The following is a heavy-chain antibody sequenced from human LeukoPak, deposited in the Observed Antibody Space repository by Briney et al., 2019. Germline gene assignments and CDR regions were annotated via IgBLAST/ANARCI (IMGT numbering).Heavy chain of an antibody. CDR1: GFTFRNYW. V-gene: IGHV3-7*01. J-gene: IGHJ4*02. CDR3: ARWAGFTDY. D-gene: IGHD3-10*01. Sequence: GESLRLSCATSGFTFRNYWMTWVRQAPGKGPEWVANINQDGSEEYYVDSVKGRFTISRDNAKNSLNLQMNSQRAEDTAVYCCARWAGFTDYWGQGTLVTVSS. CDR2: INQDGSEE.